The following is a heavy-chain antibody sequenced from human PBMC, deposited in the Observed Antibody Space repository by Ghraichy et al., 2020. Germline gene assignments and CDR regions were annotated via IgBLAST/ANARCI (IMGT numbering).Heavy chain of an antibody. CDR3: VRDATAPNFDA. J-gene: IGHJ4*02. Sequence: GGSLRLSCAASGFPFHVYWMSLVRQAPGKGLEWVANIAKDGRQEYYADSLKGRFSISKDNTKNSLYLQMNSLRAEDTALYYCVRDATAPNFDAWGQGTLVTVSS. V-gene: IGHV3-7*01. CDR1: GFPFHVYW. CDR2: IAKDGRQE. D-gene: IGHD5-18*01.